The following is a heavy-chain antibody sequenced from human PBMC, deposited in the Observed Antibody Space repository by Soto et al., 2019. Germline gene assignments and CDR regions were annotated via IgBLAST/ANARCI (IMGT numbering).Heavy chain of an antibody. CDR3: ARGFYGDRGDDQWYLDY. V-gene: IGHV6-1*01. CDR1: GDSFSSYSAT. CDR2: TYYRSKWYH. D-gene: IGHD2-21*01. J-gene: IGHJ4*02. Sequence: SQTLSLTCAISGDSFSSYSATWNWIRQSPSRGLEWLGRTYYRSKWYHDYAVSVKSRITVNPDTSQNQFSLQLNSVTPEDTAVYYCARGFYGDRGDDQWYLDYWGQGILVTVSS.